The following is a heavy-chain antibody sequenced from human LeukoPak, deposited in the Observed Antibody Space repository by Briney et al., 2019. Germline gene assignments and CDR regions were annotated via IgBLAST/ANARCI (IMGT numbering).Heavy chain of an antibody. CDR2: ISTYNDDR. J-gene: IGHJ5*02. CDR3: AYSSSWYNWFDP. CDR1: GYTFTTYA. D-gene: IGHD6-13*01. Sequence: ASVKVSCKASGYTFTTYAIHWVRQAPGQRLEWMGWISTYNDDRKYSPKLQGRVTMTTDTSTSTAYMELRSLRSDDTAVYYCAYSSSWYNWFDPWGQGTLVTVSS. V-gene: IGHV1-3*04.